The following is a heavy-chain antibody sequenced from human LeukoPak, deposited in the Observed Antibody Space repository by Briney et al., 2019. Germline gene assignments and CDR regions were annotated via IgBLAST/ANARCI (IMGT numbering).Heavy chain of an antibody. V-gene: IGHV4-4*07. CDR2: IYTSGST. CDR3: ARGTFHYYDSSGYYYVGTTTDFDY. Sequence: SETLSLTCTVSGGSISSYYWSWIRQPAGKGLEWIGRIYTSGSTNYNPSLKSRVTISVDTSKNQFSLKLSSVTAADTAVYYCARGTFHYYDSSGYYYVGTTTDFDYWGQGTLVTVSS. CDR1: GGSISSYY. D-gene: IGHD3-22*01. J-gene: IGHJ4*02.